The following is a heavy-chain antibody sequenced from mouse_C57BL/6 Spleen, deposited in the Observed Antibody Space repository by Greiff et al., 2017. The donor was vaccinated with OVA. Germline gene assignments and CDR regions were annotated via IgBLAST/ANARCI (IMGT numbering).Heavy chain of an antibody. CDR2: LYPGDGDT. Sequence: LLESGPELVKPGASVKISCKASGYAFRSSWMNWGKQRPGKGLEWIGRLYPGDGDTNYNGKFKGKATLTADKSSSTAYMQLSSLTSEDSAVYFCASLTARAMDYWGQGTSVTVSS. J-gene: IGHJ4*01. D-gene: IGHD3-2*01. V-gene: IGHV1-82*01. CDR1: GYAFRSSW. CDR3: ASLTARAMDY.